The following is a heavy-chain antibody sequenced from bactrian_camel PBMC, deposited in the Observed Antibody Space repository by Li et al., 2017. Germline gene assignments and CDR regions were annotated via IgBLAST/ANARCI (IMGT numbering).Heavy chain of an antibody. J-gene: IGHJ4*01. CDR2: IDAAGRT. Sequence: VQLVESGGASVQAGGSLRLSCKAFYVAYCMGWFRQIEGKDRESVAEIDAAGRTTYSDSVKGRFTISEDNAKKMVYLEMNSLKPEDTAMYYCAASASTGGRWYEEERYNYWGRGTQVT. CDR1: YVAYC. V-gene: IGHV3S53*01. CDR3: AASASTGGRWYEEERYNY. D-gene: IGHD6*01.